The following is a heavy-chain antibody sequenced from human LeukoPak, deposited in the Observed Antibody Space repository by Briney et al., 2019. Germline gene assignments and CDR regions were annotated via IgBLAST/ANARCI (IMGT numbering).Heavy chain of an antibody. Sequence: SETLSPTSAVSGGSISSGGYSWGWIRQPPGKGLEWIGYIYHSGSTYYNPSLKSRVTISVDRSKNQFSLKLSSVTAADTAVYYCARDDSITGTTWGQGTLVTVSS. J-gene: IGHJ4*02. CDR2: IYHSGST. CDR3: ARDDSITGTT. V-gene: IGHV4-30-2*01. D-gene: IGHD1-20*01. CDR1: GGSISSGGYS.